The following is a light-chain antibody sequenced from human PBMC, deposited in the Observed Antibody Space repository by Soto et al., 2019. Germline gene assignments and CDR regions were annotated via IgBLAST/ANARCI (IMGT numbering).Light chain of an antibody. CDR1: QGISSY. V-gene: IGKV1-5*03. J-gene: IGKJ1*01. CDR3: QQYNSYST. CDR2: KAS. Sequence: DIQFPQSPSSLSASVGSRVTITFRASQGISSYLAWYQQKPGKAPKLLIYKASSLESGVPSRFSGSGSGTEFTLTISSLQPDDFATYYCQQYNSYSTFSQGTKVDIK.